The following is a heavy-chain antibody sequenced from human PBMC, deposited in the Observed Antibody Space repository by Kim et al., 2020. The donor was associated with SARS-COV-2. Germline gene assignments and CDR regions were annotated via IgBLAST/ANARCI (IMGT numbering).Heavy chain of an antibody. D-gene: IGHD5-18*01. V-gene: IGHV4-59*01. CDR1: GGSISSYY. J-gene: IGHJ5*02. CDR2: IYYSGST. CDR3: ARFNVDTAMGYNWFDP. Sequence: SETLSLTCTVSGGSISSYYWSWIRQPPGKVLEWIGYIYYSGSTNYNPSLKSRVTISVDTSKNQFSLKLSSVTAADTAVYYCARFNVDTAMGYNWFDPWGQGTLVTVSS.